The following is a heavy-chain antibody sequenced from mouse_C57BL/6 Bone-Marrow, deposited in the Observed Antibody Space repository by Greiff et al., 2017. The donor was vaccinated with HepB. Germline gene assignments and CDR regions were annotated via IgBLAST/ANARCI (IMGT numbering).Heavy chain of an antibody. J-gene: IGHJ4*01. Sequence: QVQLQQSGAELVKPGASVKISCKASGYAFSSYWMNWVKQRPGKGLEWIGQIYPGDGDTNYNGKFKGKATLTADKSSSTAYMQLSSLTSEDSAVYFCARGGTGFYAMDHWGQGTSVTVSS. V-gene: IGHV1-80*01. D-gene: IGHD4-1*01. CDR3: ARGGTGFYAMDH. CDR2: IYPGDGDT. CDR1: GYAFSSYW.